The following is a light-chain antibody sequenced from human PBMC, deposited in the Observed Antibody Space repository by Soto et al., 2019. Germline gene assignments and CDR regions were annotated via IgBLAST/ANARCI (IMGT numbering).Light chain of an antibody. Sequence: DIQMTQSPSTLSASVGDRVTITCRASQNIGSWLAWYQQEPGKAPKLLIYRASSLETGVPSRFSGSGSGTEFTLTISSLQPDDFATYYCQQYNSHGTFGQGTKVEIK. CDR1: QNIGSW. CDR3: QQYNSHGT. J-gene: IGKJ1*01. V-gene: IGKV1-5*03. CDR2: RAS.